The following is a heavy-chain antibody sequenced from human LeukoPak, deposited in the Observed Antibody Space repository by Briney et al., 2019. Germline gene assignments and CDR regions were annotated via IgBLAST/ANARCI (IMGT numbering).Heavy chain of an antibody. CDR1: GGSFSDYY. CDR2: INHSGST. V-gene: IGHV4-34*01. D-gene: IGHD5-18*01. J-gene: IGHJ4*02. Sequence: NPSETLSLTCGVYGGSFSDYYWSWIRQPPGKGLEWIGEINHSGSTNYNPSLKSRVTISVDTSKNQFSLKLSSVAAADTAVYYCASADTASYPTDYWGQGTLVTVSS. CDR3: ASADTASYPTDY.